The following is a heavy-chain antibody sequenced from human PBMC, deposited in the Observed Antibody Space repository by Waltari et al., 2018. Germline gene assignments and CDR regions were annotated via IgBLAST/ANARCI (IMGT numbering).Heavy chain of an antibody. CDR1: GFTFDAYA. CDR3: AKRGYSEYYFDY. J-gene: IGHJ4*02. D-gene: IGHD5-18*01. Sequence: EVQLLESGGGLLQPGRSLSLSCAASGFTFDAYAMPWVRQAPGKGLEWVSGISWNSGSIGYADSVKGRFTISRDNAKNSLYLQMNSLRAEDTALYYCAKRGYSEYYFDYWGQGTLVTVSS. CDR2: ISWNSGSI. V-gene: IGHV3-9*01.